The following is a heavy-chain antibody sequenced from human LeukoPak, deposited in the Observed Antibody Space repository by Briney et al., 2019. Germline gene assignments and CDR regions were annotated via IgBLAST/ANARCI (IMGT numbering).Heavy chain of an antibody. J-gene: IGHJ4*02. Sequence: SETLSLTCAVYGGSFSGYYWSWIRQPPGKGLEWIGEINHSGSTNYSPSLKSRVTISVGTSKNQFSLKLSSVTAADTAVYYCAGGYSYGPAYFDYWGQGTLVTVSS. CDR1: GGSFSGYY. CDR3: AGGYSYGPAYFDY. V-gene: IGHV4-34*01. D-gene: IGHD5-18*01. CDR2: INHSGST.